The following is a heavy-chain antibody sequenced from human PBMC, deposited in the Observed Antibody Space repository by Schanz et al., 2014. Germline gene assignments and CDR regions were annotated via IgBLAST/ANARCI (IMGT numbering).Heavy chain of an antibody. V-gene: IGHV1-8*02. CDR1: GGTFSSYT. CDR3: ARVSMEFERGKSYYYYMDV. J-gene: IGHJ6*03. Sequence: QVQVVQSGAEVKKPGASVKVSCKASGGTFSSYTISWVRQAPGQGLEWMGWMNPNSGDTGYPRKFQDRVTMTRNTSISTAYMELNSLTSEDTAVYYCARVSMEFERGKSYYYYMDVWGRGTTVTVSS. D-gene: IGHD3-10*01. CDR2: MNPNSGDT.